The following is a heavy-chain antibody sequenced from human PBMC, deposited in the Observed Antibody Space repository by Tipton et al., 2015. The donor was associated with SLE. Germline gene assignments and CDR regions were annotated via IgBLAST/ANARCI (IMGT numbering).Heavy chain of an antibody. CDR2: INHSGST. D-gene: IGHD6-13*01. Sequence: TLSLTCAVYGGSFSDYSWSWIRQPPGKGLEWIGEINHSGSTNYNPSLKSRVTISVDTSKNQFSLMLSSVTAADTAVYYCARHRMMDSSSWAYYFDYWGQGTLVTVSS. CDR1: GGSFSDYS. CDR3: ARHRMMDSSSWAYYFDY. J-gene: IGHJ4*02. V-gene: IGHV4-34*01.